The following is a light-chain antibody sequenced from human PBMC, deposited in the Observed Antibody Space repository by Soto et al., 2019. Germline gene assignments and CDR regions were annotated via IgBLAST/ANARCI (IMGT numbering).Light chain of an antibody. CDR2: AES. V-gene: IGKV1-39*01. J-gene: IGKJ4*02. CDR3: QQNSSTPFT. CDR1: QLISNY. Sequence: EIPMTQSPSSLSASVGDRVTITCRASQLISNYVTWYQQKPGGAPTLLIFAESTLRSGVPSRFSGSGSGTEFTLTISSLQPDDFATYYCQQNSSTPFTLGRGTKVDIK.